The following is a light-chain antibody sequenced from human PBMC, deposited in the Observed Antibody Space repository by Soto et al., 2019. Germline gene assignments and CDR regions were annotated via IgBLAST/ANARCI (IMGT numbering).Light chain of an antibody. CDR1: QSVSSN. V-gene: IGKV3-15*01. Sequence: EIVMTQSPATLSVSPGERATLSCRASQSVSSNLAWYQQKPGQTPKFLIYVASTRATGIPARFSGSGSGTEFTLTIGSLQSEDFAVYYCQQYSVWPLTFGGGTKVELK. CDR2: VAS. CDR3: QQYSVWPLT. J-gene: IGKJ4*01.